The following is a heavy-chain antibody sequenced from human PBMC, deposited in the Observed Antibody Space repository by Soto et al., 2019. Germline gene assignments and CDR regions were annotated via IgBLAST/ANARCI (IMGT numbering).Heavy chain of an antibody. D-gene: IGHD6-13*01. J-gene: IGHJ4*02. CDR2: INLYDGNT. CDR3: ARDYGSSWFDY. Sequence: QVLLLQSGAEVKKPGASVKVSCKASGYTFSSYGITWVRQAPGQGLEWMGWINLYDGNTNYAEKLQGRVTMTTDTSPATAYMELRSLRHDDTAVYYCARDYGSSWFDYWGQGTRVIVSS. CDR1: GYTFSSYG. V-gene: IGHV1-18*01.